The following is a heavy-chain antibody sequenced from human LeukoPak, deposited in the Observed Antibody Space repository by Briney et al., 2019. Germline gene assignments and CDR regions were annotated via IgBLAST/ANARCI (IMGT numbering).Heavy chain of an antibody. J-gene: IGHJ3*02. Sequence: SETLSLTCTVSGGSISSGGYYWSWIRQHPGKGLEWIGYIYYSGSTYYNPSLKSRVTISVDTSKNQFSLKLSSVTAADTAVYYCAREVRPRGAFDIWGQGTMVTVSS. CDR1: GGSISSGGYY. CDR3: AREVRPRGAFDI. V-gene: IGHV4-31*03. CDR2: IYYSGST. D-gene: IGHD3-10*01.